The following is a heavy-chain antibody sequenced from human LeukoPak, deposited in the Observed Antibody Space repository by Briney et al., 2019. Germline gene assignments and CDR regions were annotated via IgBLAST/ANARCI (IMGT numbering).Heavy chain of an antibody. CDR3: VRGGAMSEIHVFDI. V-gene: IGHV4-39*07. CDR1: GGSISSSSYY. Sequence: SETLSLTCTVSGGSISSSSYYWGWIRQPPGKGLEWIGSIYYSGSTYYNPSLKSRVTISVDTSKNQFSLKLSSVTAADTAVYYCVRGGAMSEIHVFDIGGKGTRAT. J-gene: IGHJ3*02. CDR2: IYYSGST. D-gene: IGHD2-2*01.